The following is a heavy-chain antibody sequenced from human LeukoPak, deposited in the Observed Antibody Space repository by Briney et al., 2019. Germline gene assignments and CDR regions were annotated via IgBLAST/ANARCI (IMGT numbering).Heavy chain of an antibody. V-gene: IGHV4-34*01. CDR2: INHSGST. D-gene: IGHD5-18*01. CDR1: GGSFSGYY. Sequence: PSETLSLTCEVYGGSFSGYYWNWIRQPPGKGLECIGEINHSGSTNYNLSLKSRVSISVDTSKNHFSLKLSSLTAADTAVYYCARIMEYRSYGDYYYGMDVWGQGTTVTVSS. CDR3: ARIMEYRSYGDYYYGMDV. J-gene: IGHJ6*02.